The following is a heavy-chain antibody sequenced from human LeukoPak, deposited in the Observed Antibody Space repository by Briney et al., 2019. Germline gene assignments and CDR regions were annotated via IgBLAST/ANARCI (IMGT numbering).Heavy chain of an antibody. CDR2: VKSNTDGGTI. J-gene: IGHJ4*02. Sequence: PGGSLRLSCAASGFTFSNAWMSWVRQAPGKGLEWVGRVKSNTDGGTIDYAAPVKGRFTISRDDSKNTLYLQMNSLKTEDTAVYYCTTDLVGLERPRGYWGQGTLVTVSS. CDR3: TTDLVGLERPRGY. D-gene: IGHD1-1*01. CDR1: GFTFSNAW. V-gene: IGHV3-15*01.